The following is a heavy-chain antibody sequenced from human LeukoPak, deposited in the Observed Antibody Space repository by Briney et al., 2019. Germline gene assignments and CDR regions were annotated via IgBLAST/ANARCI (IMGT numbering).Heavy chain of an antibody. J-gene: IGHJ4*02. CDR2: ISYDGSNK. CDR3: AKGYCSSTSCPLNY. V-gene: IGHV3-30*18. Sequence: GGSQRLSCAASGFTFSSYGMHWVRQAPGKGLEWVAVISYDGSNKYYADSVKGRFTISRDNSKNTLYLQMNSLRAEDTAVYYCAKGYCSSTSCPLNYWGQGTLVTVSS. D-gene: IGHD2-2*01. CDR1: GFTFSSYG.